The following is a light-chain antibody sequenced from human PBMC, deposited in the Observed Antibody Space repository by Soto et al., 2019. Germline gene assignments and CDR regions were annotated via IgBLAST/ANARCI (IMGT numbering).Light chain of an antibody. CDR3: GTWDGSLNAV. CDR1: SSNIGNNY. V-gene: IGLV1-51*01. CDR2: DNN. J-gene: IGLJ3*02. Sequence: QSVLTQPPSVSAAPGQTVTISCSGSSSNIGNNYVSWYQQLPGTAPKLLIYDNNKRPSGIPDRFSGSKSGTSATLGITGLQTGDEADYYCGTWDGSLNAVFGGGTKLTVL.